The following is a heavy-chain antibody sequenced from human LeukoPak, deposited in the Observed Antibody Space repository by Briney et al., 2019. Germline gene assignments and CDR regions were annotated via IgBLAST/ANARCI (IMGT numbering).Heavy chain of an antibody. D-gene: IGHD3-10*01. V-gene: IGHV4-39*07. Sequence: SETLSLTCTVSGGSISSSSYYWGWIRQPPGKGLEWIGSIYYSGSTYYNPSLKSRVTISVDTSKNQFSLKLSSVTAADTAVYYCARGNGYYGSGSSYYFDYWGQGTLVTVSS. CDR3: ARGNGYYGSGSSYYFDY. J-gene: IGHJ4*02. CDR1: GGSISSSSYY. CDR2: IYYSGST.